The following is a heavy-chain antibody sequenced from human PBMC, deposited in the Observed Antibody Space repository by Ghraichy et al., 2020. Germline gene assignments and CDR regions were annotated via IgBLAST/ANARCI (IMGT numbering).Heavy chain of an antibody. V-gene: IGHV3-23*01. Sequence: GGSLRLSCAASGFTFSSYAMSWVRQAPGKGLEWVSTISGSGGSTYYADSVKGRFTISRDSSKNTLYLQMNSLRAEDTAVYYCAKDMGYYDSSGYYRFDIWGQGTMVTVSS. D-gene: IGHD3-22*01. CDR2: ISGSGGST. CDR1: GFTFSSYA. CDR3: AKDMGYYDSSGYYRFDI. J-gene: IGHJ3*02.